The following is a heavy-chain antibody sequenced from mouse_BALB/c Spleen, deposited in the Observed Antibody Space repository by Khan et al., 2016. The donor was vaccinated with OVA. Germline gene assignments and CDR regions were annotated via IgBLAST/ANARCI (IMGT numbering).Heavy chain of an antibody. J-gene: IGHJ4*01. V-gene: IGHV2-6-1*01. Sequence: VQLQESGPGLVAPSQSLSITCTISGFSLTNYGVHWVRQPPGKGLEWLVVIWSDGSTTYNSPLKSRLTINKDNSKSQVFLKMNSLQTDDTAMYFCARQPYYHYNVMDYWGQGTSVTVSS. CDR2: IWSDGST. D-gene: IGHD2-10*01. CDR3: ARQPYYHYNVMDY. CDR1: GFSLTNYG.